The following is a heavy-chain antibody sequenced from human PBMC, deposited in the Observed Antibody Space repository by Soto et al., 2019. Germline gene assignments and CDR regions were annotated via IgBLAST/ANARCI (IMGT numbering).Heavy chain of an antibody. CDR2: INHSGST. V-gene: IGHV4-34*01. CDR3: ARGGRGSSVPYYYYYGMDV. J-gene: IGHJ6*02. Sequence: LSLTCAVYGGSFSGYYWSWIRQPPGKGLEWIGEINHSGSTNYNPSLKSRVTISVDTSKNQFSLKLSSVTAADTAVYYCARGGRGSSVPYYYYYGMDVWGQGTTVTVSS. D-gene: IGHD6-6*01. CDR1: GGSFSGYY.